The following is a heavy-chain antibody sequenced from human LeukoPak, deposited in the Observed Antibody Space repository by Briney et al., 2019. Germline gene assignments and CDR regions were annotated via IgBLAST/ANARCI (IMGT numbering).Heavy chain of an antibody. CDR2: ISGSGGST. CDR3: ATTMIRLYYFDY. V-gene: IGHV3-23*01. CDR1: GFTFSSYA. D-gene: IGHD3-10*01. Sequence: PGGSLRLSCAASGFTFSSYAMSWVRQAPGKGLEWVSAISGSGGSTYYADSVKGRFTISRDNSKNTLYLQMNSLRAEDTAVYYCATTMIRLYYFDYWGQGTLVTVSS. J-gene: IGHJ4*02.